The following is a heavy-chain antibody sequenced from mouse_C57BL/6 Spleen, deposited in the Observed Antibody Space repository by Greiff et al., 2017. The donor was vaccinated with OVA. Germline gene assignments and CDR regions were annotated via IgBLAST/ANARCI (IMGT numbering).Heavy chain of an antibody. Sequence: EVQLQESGPGLVKPSQSLSLTCSVTGYSITSGYYWNWILQFPGNKLEWMGYISYDGSNNYNPSLKNRISITRDTSKNQFFLKLNSVTTEDTATYYCARDYYGSSSTDVWGTGTTVTVSS. J-gene: IGHJ1*03. V-gene: IGHV3-6*01. CDR1: GYSITSGYY. CDR2: ISYDGSN. D-gene: IGHD1-1*01. CDR3: ARDYYGSSSTDV.